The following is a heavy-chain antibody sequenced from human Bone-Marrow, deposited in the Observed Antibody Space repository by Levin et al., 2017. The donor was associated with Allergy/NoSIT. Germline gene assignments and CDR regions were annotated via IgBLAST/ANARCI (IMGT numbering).Heavy chain of an antibody. CDR2: ISGSGGST. V-gene: IGHV3-23*01. D-gene: IGHD6-19*01. CDR3: AKDLDRGWYPDY. J-gene: IGHJ4*02. CDR1: GFTFSSYA. Sequence: QAGGSLRLSCAASGFTFSSYAMSWVRQAPGKGLEWVSAISGSGGSTYYADSVKGRFTISRDNSKNTLYLQMNSLRAEDTAVYYCAKDLDRGWYPDYWGQGTLVTVSS.